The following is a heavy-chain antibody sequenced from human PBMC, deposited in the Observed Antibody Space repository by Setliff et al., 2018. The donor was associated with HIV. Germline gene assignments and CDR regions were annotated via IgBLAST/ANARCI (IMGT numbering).Heavy chain of an antibody. J-gene: IGHJ6*03. V-gene: IGHV3-15*01. CDR3: TREPLGVVLYYYYYYMDV. CDR2: IKSKTDGGTT. Sequence: GGSLRLSCAASGFTFSNAWINWVRQAPGKGLEWVGRIKSKTDGGTTDYAAPVKGRFTISRDDSENTLYLQMNSLKTEDTAVYYCTREPLGVVLYYYYYYMDVWGKGTTVTVS. D-gene: IGHD3-3*01. CDR1: GFTFSNAW.